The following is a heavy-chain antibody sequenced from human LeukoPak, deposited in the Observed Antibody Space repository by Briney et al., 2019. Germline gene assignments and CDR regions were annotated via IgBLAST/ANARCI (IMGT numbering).Heavy chain of an antibody. CDR1: GGSISSGSYY. V-gene: IGHV4-61*02. CDR3: AREFEGDGYVY. J-gene: IGHJ4*02. CDR2: IYTSGST. Sequence: SQTLSLTCTVSGGSISSGSYYWSWIRQPAGKGLEWIGRIYTSGSTNYNPSLKSRVTISVDTSKNQFSLKLSSVAAADTAVYYCAREFEGDGYVYWGQGTLVTVSS. D-gene: IGHD5-24*01.